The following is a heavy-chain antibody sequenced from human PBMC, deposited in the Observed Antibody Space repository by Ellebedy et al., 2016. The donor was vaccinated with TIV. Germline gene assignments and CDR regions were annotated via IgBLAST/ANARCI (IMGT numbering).Heavy chain of an antibody. D-gene: IGHD3-22*01. Sequence: PGESLKISCAASGFTFSSYTMSWVRQAPGKGMEWVSAISGSGGCTYYADSVRGRFTISRDNSKNTLDLQMNSLRAEDTAVYYCAKGRGGGSDSSAPRYYFDYWGLGTLVTVSS. V-gene: IGHV3-23*01. J-gene: IGHJ4*02. CDR2: ISGSGGCT. CDR3: AKGRGGGSDSSAPRYYFDY. CDR1: GFTFSSYT.